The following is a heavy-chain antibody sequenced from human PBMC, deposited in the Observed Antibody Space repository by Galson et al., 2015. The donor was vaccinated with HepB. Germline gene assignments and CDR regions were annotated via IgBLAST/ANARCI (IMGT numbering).Heavy chain of an antibody. CDR2: ISAYDGNT. CDR3: ARQRLMTTFEGLIAGGMGV. Sequence: SVKVSCKASGYTFTGYGISWVRQAPGQGLEWIAWISAYDGNTMYAQKFPGRVTMTRDTSTNTAYMAVRSLRSDDTAVYYCARQRLMTTFEGLIAGGMGVWGQGTTVIVSS. J-gene: IGHJ6*01. D-gene: IGHD3-16*02. CDR1: GYTFTGYG. V-gene: IGHV1-18*04.